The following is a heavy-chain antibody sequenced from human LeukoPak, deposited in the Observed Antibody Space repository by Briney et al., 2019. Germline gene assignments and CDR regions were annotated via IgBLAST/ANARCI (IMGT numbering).Heavy chain of an antibody. CDR3: ARDLRGYSSSWYLPFDY. J-gene: IGHJ4*02. CDR1: GYTFTSYS. V-gene: IGHV1-18*01. D-gene: IGHD6-13*01. CDR2: ISAYNGNT. Sequence: ASVKVSCKASGYTFTSYSISWVRQAPGQGLEWMGWISAYNGNTNYAQKLQGRVTVTTDTSTSTAYMELRSLRSDDTAVYYCARDLRGYSSSWYLPFDYWGQGTLVTVSS.